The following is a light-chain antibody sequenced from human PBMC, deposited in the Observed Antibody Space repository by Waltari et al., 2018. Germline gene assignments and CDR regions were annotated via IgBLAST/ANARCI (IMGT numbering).Light chain of an antibody. CDR1: QSVATY. V-gene: IGKV3-15*01. CDR2: GVS. J-gene: IGKJ4*01. Sequence: EIVMTQSPATLSVFPGERATLSCRASQSVATYLAWYQQKPGQAPRLLIYGVSTRPTGIPARFNGGGSGTEFTLTISSLQSEDFAVYYCQQYNNWPLLTFGGGTRVEIK. CDR3: QQYNNWPLLT.